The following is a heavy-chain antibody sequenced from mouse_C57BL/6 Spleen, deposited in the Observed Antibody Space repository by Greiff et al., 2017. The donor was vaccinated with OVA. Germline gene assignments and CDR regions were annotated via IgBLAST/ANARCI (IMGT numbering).Heavy chain of an antibody. Sequence: QVQLQQSGAELARPGASVKMSCKASGYTFTSYTMHWVKQRPGQGLEWIGYINPSSGYPTYNQKFKDKATLTADKSSSTAYMQLSSLTSEDSAVYYCARITTVVAPFDYWGQGTTLTVSS. V-gene: IGHV1-4*01. CDR1: GYTFTSYT. CDR3: ARITTVVAPFDY. CDR2: INPSSGYP. J-gene: IGHJ2*01. D-gene: IGHD1-1*01.